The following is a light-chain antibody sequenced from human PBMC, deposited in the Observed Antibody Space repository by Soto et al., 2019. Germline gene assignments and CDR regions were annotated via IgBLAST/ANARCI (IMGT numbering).Light chain of an antibody. Sequence: DIQMTQSPSTLSASVGDRVTISCRASQNIDTWLAWYQQRPGEAPRLLIYTAPNLESGVPSRFSGSGSGTDFTLTITSLQPDDFATYFCQQYSDYSRAFGQGTKLEIK. J-gene: IGKJ1*01. CDR3: QQYSDYSRA. CDR1: QNIDTW. V-gene: IGKV1-5*03. CDR2: TAP.